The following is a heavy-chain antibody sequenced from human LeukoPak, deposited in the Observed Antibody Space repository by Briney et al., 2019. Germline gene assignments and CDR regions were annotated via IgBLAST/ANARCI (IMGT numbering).Heavy chain of an antibody. D-gene: IGHD4-17*01. CDR3: ARMIYGDHTVGGFDI. J-gene: IGHJ3*02. Sequence: PGGSLRLSCAASGFTFSSYAMHWVRQAPGKGLEWVAVISYDGGTDFYAESVRGRFTISRDNARSTVSLQMNSLRPQDTSIYYCARMIYGDHTVGGFDIWGLGTVVTVSS. CDR2: ISYDGGTD. CDR1: GFTFSSYA. V-gene: IGHV3-30-3*01.